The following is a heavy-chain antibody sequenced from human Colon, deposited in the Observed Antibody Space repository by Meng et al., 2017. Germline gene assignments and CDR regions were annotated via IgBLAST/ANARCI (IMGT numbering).Heavy chain of an antibody. V-gene: IGHV4-59*01. D-gene: IGHD1-7*01. CDR1: GVSMSGSY. CDR3: AAHPRVAPSKNYNFDY. J-gene: IGHJ4*02. Sequence: SETLSLTCTVSGVSMSGSYWSWIRQPPGKGLEWIAYFYDSEDTSYNPSLKSRVIISLDMSRNQFPLRLSSVTAADTAVYYCAAHPRVAPSKNYNFDYWGQGSLVTVSS. CDR2: FYDSEDT.